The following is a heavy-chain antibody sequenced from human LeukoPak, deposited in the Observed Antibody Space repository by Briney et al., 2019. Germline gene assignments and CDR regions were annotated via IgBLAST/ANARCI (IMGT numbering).Heavy chain of an antibody. D-gene: IGHD3-10*01. V-gene: IGHV3-21*01. Sequence: GGSLRLSCGASGFTFSNYGMLWVRQAPGKGLEWVSSISSSSSYIYYADSVKGRFTISRDNAKNSLYLQMNSLRAEDTAVYYCARDYGFGRGYWGQGTLVTVSS. J-gene: IGHJ4*02. CDR1: GFTFSNYG. CDR2: ISSSSSYI. CDR3: ARDYGFGRGY.